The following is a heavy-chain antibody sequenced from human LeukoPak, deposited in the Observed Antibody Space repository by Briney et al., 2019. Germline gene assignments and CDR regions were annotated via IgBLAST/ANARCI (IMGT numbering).Heavy chain of an antibody. Sequence: SETLSLTCTVSGGSISSYYWSWIRQPAGQGLEWIGRIYSDGSTNYNPSLKSRVTMSVDTSKNQFSLKLSSVTAADTAVYYCARQRGGSEFDYWGQGTLVTVSS. D-gene: IGHD6-19*01. J-gene: IGHJ4*02. CDR3: ARQRGGSEFDY. V-gene: IGHV4-4*07. CDR2: IYSDGST. CDR1: GGSISSYY.